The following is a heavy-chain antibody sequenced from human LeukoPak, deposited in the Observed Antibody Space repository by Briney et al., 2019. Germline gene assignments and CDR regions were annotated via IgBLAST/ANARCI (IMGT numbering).Heavy chain of an antibody. J-gene: IGHJ4*02. D-gene: IGHD3-10*01. V-gene: IGHV3-11*05. CDR3: ARDALVRGVNDY. CDR1: GFTFSDYY. Sequence: GGSLRLSCAASGFTFSDYYMSWIHQAPGKGLELVSYISDSSSFTKHADSVKGRFTISRDNTKNSLYLQMNSLRAEDTAVYYCARDALVRGVNDYWGQGTLVTVSS. CDR2: ISDSSSFT.